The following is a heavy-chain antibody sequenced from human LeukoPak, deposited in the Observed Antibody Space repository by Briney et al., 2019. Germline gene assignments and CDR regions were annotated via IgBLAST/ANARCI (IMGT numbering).Heavy chain of an antibody. D-gene: IGHD3-10*01. CDR1: GYSFTSYW. Sequence: GESLKISCKGSGYSFTSYWIGWVRQMPGKGLEWMGIIYPGDSDTRYSPSFQGQVTISADKSISTAYLQWSSLKASDTAMYYCARQWGSGKWDYYYYYGMDVWGQGTTVTVSS. CDR3: ARQWGSGKWDYYYYYGMDV. J-gene: IGHJ6*02. CDR2: IYPGDSDT. V-gene: IGHV5-51*01.